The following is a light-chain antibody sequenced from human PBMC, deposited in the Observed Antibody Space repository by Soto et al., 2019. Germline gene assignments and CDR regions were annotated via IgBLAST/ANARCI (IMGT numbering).Light chain of an antibody. Sequence: AIRMTQSPSSFSASTGDRVTITCRASQGISSYLAWYQQKPGKAPKLLIYAASTLQSGVPSRFSGSGSGTDFTLTISCLQSEDFATYYCQQYYSYPPTFVGGTKVEIK. J-gene: IGKJ4*01. CDR1: QGISSY. CDR3: QQYYSYPPT. CDR2: AAS. V-gene: IGKV1-8*01.